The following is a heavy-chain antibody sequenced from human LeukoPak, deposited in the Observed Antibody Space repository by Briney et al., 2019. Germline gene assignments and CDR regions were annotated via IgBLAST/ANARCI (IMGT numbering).Heavy chain of an antibody. CDR1: GGSISSYH. D-gene: IGHD5-18*01. Sequence: SETLSLTCTVSGGSISSYHWNWIRQPPGKGLEWLGYIYYNGYSNYNPSLKGRVTISVDTSKNQFSLELRSVTAADTAVYYCARQGYSYGESDYWGQGTLVTVSS. V-gene: IGHV4-59*01. J-gene: IGHJ4*02. CDR3: ARQGYSYGESDY. CDR2: IYYNGYS.